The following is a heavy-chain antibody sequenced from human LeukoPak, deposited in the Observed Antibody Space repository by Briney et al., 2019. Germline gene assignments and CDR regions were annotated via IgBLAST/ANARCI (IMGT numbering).Heavy chain of an antibody. CDR3: ARVGRSVWFGESTGFDY. CDR1: GFTFSSYA. J-gene: IGHJ4*02. CDR2: ISYDGSNK. Sequence: GGSLRLSCAASGFTFSSYAMHWVRQAPGKGLEWVAVISYDGSNKYYADSVKGRFTISRDNSKNTLYLQMNSLRAEDTAVYYCARVGRSVWFGESTGFDYWGQGTLVTVSS. D-gene: IGHD3-10*01. V-gene: IGHV3-30-3*01.